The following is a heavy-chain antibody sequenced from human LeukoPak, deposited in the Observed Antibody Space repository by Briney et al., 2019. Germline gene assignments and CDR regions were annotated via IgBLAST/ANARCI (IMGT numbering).Heavy chain of an antibody. CDR1: GFTFSSYW. V-gene: IGHV3-7*03. Sequence: GGSLRPSCAASGFTFSSYWMNWARQAPGKGLEWVASINHNGNVNYYVDSVKGRFTITRDNAKNSLYLQMSNLRAEDTAVYFCARGGGLDVWGQGATVAVSS. CDR3: ARGGGLDV. CDR2: INHNGNVN. D-gene: IGHD3-16*01. J-gene: IGHJ6*02.